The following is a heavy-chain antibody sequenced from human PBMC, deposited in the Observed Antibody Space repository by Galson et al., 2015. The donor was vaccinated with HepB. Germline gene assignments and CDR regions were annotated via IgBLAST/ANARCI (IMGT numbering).Heavy chain of an antibody. D-gene: IGHD1-26*01. Sequence: SLRLSCAASGFTFSSYWMGWVRQAPGKGLEWVANIDQDGSAKYFVDSAKGRFSISRDSGKNSLYLQMNSLRAEDTAVYYCARVLGGGTFDIWGQGTMVTVSS. V-gene: IGHV3-7*01. CDR3: ARVLGGGTFDI. CDR2: IDQDGSAK. CDR1: GFTFSSYW. J-gene: IGHJ3*02.